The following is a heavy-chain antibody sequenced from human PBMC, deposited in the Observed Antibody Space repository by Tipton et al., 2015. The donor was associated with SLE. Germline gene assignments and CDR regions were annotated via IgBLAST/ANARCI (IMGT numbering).Heavy chain of an antibody. CDR3: ARSPYDFWSGYYTGGAFDI. J-gene: IGHJ3*02. CDR1: GESFSGYY. CDR2: INHSGST. Sequence: TLSLTCAVYGESFSGYYWSWIRQPPGKGLEWIGEINHSGSTKNNPSLKSRVTISVDTSKNQFSLKLSSVTAADTAVYYCARSPYDFWSGYYTGGAFDIWGQGTMVTVSS. D-gene: IGHD3-3*01. V-gene: IGHV4-34*01.